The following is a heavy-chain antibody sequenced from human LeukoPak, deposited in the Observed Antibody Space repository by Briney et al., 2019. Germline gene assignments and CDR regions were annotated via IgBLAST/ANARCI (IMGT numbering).Heavy chain of an antibody. V-gene: IGHV3-74*03. Sequence: PGGSLTLSCPASAFTLSGSWMHWVRQHPGKGLVWVAHINPDGTTTTYAAFVKGRITISRDNAKNRLYMQTTNMRAEDTGIYYCLRFWAEYFDWGQGTHVPVSS. CDR3: LRFWAEYFD. CDR1: AFTLSGSW. J-gene: IGHJ4*02. CDR2: INPDGTTT. D-gene: IGHD3-9*01.